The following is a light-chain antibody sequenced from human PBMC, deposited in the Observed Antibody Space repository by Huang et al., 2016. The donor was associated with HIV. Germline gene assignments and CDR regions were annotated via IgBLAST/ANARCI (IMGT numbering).Light chain of an antibody. V-gene: IGKV1-5*03. CDR1: QTISNW. CDR2: KAS. J-gene: IGKJ1*01. CDR3: HHYNSYSGA. Sequence: DIQMTQSASTLSASVGDRVTITCRSSQTISNWFAWYQQKPGKAPNLLIYKASKLESGVPSRFGGSGSGTEFTLTISSLQPDDFATYYCHHYNSYSGAFGQGTKVEIK.